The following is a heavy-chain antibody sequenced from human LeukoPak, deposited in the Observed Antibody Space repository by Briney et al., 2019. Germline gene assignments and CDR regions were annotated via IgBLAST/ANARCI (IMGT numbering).Heavy chain of an antibody. V-gene: IGHV1-2*02. CDR3: ASVYSSGWYWDH. D-gene: IGHD6-19*01. J-gene: IGHJ4*02. CDR1: GYTFTDYF. Sequence: ASVKVSCKASGYTFTDYFMHWVRQAPGQGLEWMAWINPNTGGTNYAQKFQGRVTMTRDTSISTVYMDLSSLTSDDTAVYYCASVYSSGWYWDHWGQGTLVTVSS. CDR2: INPNTGGT.